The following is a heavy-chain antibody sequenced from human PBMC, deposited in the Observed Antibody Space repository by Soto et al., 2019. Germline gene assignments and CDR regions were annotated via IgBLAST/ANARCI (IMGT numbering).Heavy chain of an antibody. CDR2: ISGSGGRS. D-gene: IGHD3-16*01. V-gene: IGHV3-23*01. J-gene: IGHJ4*02. CDR1: GFTFSNYA. CDR3: AKAYYVWYSERPYYFDY. Sequence: EVQLLDSGGGLVQPGGSLRLSCAASGFTFSNYAMTWVRQGPGKGLEWVSGISGSGGRSYYADSVKGRFTISRDISKSTLYLQMNSLRAEDTAVYYCAKAYYVWYSERPYYFDYWGQGTLVTVSS.